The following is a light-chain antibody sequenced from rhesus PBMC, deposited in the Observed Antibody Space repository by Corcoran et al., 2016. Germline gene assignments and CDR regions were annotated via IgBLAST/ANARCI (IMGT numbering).Light chain of an antibody. CDR1: QGISNA. Sequence: DIQMSQSPSSLSASVGDKVPITCRASQGISNALAWSQQKPGKAPKLLIYAAPGLESGVPSRFSGSRSGIDFTLTISSLQPEDVATYYCQQGYSTPLTFCGGTKVELK. J-gene: IGKJ4*01. CDR3: QQGYSTPLT. V-gene: IGKV1-33*02. CDR2: AAP.